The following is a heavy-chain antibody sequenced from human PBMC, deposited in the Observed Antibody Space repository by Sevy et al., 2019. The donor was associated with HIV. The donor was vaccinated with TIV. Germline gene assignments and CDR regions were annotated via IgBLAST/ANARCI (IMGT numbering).Heavy chain of an antibody. CDR2: IKQDGSEK. J-gene: IGHJ4*02. D-gene: IGHD2-15*01. CDR3: ARDHSDSQYYFDY. CDR1: GFTFSSYW. V-gene: IGHV3-7*03. Sequence: GGSLRLSCAASGFTFSSYWMSWVRQAPGKGLEWVANIKQDGSEKYYVDSVKGRFTISRDNAKNSLYLQMNSLRAEDTAVYYCARDHSDSQYYFDYWGQGTLVTVSS.